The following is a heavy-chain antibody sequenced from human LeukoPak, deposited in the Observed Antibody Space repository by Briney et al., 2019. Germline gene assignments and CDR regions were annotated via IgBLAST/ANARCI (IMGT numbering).Heavy chain of an antibody. V-gene: IGHV3-23*01. J-gene: IGHJ4*02. D-gene: IGHD3-16*01. CDR3: AALGGNKRYFDY. Sequence: GGSLRLSCVASEFXFSTYAMSWVRQAPAKGLEWVSGIGGGGDKEYYADSVKGRFTISRDNSKNTLSLQMNNLRAEDTALYYCAALGGNKRYFDYWGQGTLVTVSS. CDR1: EFXFSTYA. CDR2: IGGGGDKE.